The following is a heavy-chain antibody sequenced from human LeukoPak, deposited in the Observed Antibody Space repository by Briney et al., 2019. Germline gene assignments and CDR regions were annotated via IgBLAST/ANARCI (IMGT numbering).Heavy chain of an antibody. CDR2: ITGSSTYI. J-gene: IGHJ6*03. CDR1: GFTFSTYT. D-gene: IGHD2-2*03. CDR3: AREAGYCSSTSCEEDYYYFYMDV. Sequence: GGSLRLSCAASGFTFSTYTINWVRQAPGKGLEWVSSITGSSTYIFYADSGKGRFTVSRDNAKNSLFLQMNSLRAEDTAVYYCAREAGYCSSTSCEEDYYYFYMDVWGKGTTVTVSS. V-gene: IGHV3-21*01.